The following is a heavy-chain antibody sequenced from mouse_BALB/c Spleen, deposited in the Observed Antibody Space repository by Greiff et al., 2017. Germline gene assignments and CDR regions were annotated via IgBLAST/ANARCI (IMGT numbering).Heavy chain of an antibody. CDR2: INPSTGYT. CDR1: GYTFTSYW. Sequence: QVQLQQSGAELAKPGASVKMSCKASGYTFTSYWMHWVKQRPGQGLEWIGYINPSTGYTEYNQKFKDKATLTADKSSSTAYMQLSSLTSADSAVYYCARWLLRLDAMDYWGQGTSVTVSS. D-gene: IGHD2-3*01. J-gene: IGHJ4*01. V-gene: IGHV1-7*01. CDR3: ARWLLRLDAMDY.